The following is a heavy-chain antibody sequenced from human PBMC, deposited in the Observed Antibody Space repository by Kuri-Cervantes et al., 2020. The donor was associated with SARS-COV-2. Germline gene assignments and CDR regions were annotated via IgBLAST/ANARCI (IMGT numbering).Heavy chain of an antibody. CDR1: GVPVTGGTYS. D-gene: IGHD4/OR15-4a*01. V-gene: IGHV4-61*09. CDR2: LDTSGGT. Sequence: SENLSLTCAVSGVPVTGGTYSWAWIRQPAGKGLEWIGHLDTSGGTTYNPSLRGRVTISLDPSNNQVSLSLTSTSAADTAVYYCARDPNANHNNWFDPWGQGTLVTVSS. CDR3: ARDPNANHNNWFDP. J-gene: IGHJ5*02.